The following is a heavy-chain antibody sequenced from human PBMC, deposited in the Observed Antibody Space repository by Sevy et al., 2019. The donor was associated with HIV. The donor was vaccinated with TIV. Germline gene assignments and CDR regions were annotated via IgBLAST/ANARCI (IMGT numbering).Heavy chain of an antibody. V-gene: IGHV4-59*01. Sequence: SETLSLTCTVSGCSMNNYFWSWIRQPPGKGLEWIGYIYYSGSTNYNPSLKSRSNISVDTSKNQLSTKLTSVTAADTGVYYCARESIGAVGDFDYWGQGTLVTVSS. CDR3: ARESIGAVGDFDY. CDR2: IYYSGST. J-gene: IGHJ4*02. D-gene: IGHD6-13*01. CDR1: GCSMNNYF.